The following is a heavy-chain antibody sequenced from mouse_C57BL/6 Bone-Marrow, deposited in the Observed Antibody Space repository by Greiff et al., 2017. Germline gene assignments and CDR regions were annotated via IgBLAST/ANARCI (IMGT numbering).Heavy chain of an antibody. CDR2: INPNNGGT. CDR3: ARKITRRYYFDY. V-gene: IGHV1-26*01. Sequence: EVQLQQSGPELVKPGASVKISCKASGYTFTDYYMNWVKQSHGKSLEWIGDINPNNGGTSYNQKFKGKATLTVDKSSSTAYMELRSLTSEDSAVYYCARKITRRYYFDYWGQGTTLTVSS. J-gene: IGHJ2*01. D-gene: IGHD2-4*01. CDR1: GYTFTDYY.